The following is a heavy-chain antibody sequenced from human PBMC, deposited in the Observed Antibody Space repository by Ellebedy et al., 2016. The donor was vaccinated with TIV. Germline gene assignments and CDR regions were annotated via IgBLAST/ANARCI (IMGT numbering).Heavy chain of an antibody. V-gene: IGHV3-53*01. Sequence: PGGSLRPSCAASGFTVSSNYTSWVRQAPGKGLEWVSVIYSCGSTYYADSVKGRFTISKDNSKNTLYLKMNSLRAEDTAVYYCPRGPGGEWFDPWGQGTLVTVSS. D-gene: IGHD3-16*01. CDR2: IYSCGST. J-gene: IGHJ5*02. CDR1: GFTVSSNY. CDR3: PRGPGGEWFDP.